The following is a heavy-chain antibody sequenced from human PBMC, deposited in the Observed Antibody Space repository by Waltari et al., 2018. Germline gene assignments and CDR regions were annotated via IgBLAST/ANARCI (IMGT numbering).Heavy chain of an antibody. D-gene: IGHD3-16*01. CDR2: ISGPALTT. Sequence: EVQLLESGGGLVQPGGSLRLSCAASGFTFVTSAMTWVRQAPGKGVAWVSSISGPALTTFYADSVKGRFSISRDNSKKTLYLQLNSLTPDDTAVYYCARGFTLILGPWGQGALVTVSS. J-gene: IGHJ5*02. CDR3: ARGFTLILGP. CDR1: GFTFVTSA. V-gene: IGHV3-23*01.